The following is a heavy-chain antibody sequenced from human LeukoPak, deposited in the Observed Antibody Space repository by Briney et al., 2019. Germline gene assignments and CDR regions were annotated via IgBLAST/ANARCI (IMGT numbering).Heavy chain of an antibody. CDR1: SGSISSYY. Sequence: SETLSLTCTVSSGSISSYYWSWIRQPPGKGLEWIGYIYYSGSTNYNPSLKSRVTISVDTSKNQFSLKLSSVTAADTAVYYCARGGGSYPTYYYYYMDVWGQGTLVTVSS. CDR2: IYYSGST. D-gene: IGHD1-26*01. CDR3: ARGGGSYPTYYYYYMDV. V-gene: IGHV4-59*01. J-gene: IGHJ6*03.